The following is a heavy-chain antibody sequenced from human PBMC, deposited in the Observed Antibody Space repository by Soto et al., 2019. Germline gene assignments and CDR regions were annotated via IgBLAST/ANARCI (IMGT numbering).Heavy chain of an antibody. CDR1: SGSISSYY. CDR2: IYYNGYT. J-gene: IGHJ6*02. Sequence: SETLSLTCTVSSGSISSYYWSWIRPPPGKGLEWIGYIYYNGYTIYSPSLNSRVTISVDTSKNQFSLKLTSVTAADTAMYYCTRHPPIARFENGLDVWGQGTTVTVSS. CDR3: TRHPPIARFENGLDV. D-gene: IGHD2-21*01. V-gene: IGHV4-59*08.